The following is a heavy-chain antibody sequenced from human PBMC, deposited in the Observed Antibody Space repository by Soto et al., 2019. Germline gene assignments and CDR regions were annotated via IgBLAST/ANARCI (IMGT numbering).Heavy chain of an antibody. V-gene: IGHV3-74*01. D-gene: IGHD2-21*01. CDR3: ARDGEGF. Sequence: LRLSCAASGFTFSSNWMHWVRRVPGRGLVWVSRINADGSETNYEDSVEGRFTISRDNPKNTLYLQMNSLRAEDTAVYYCARDGEGFWGQGTLVTVSS. CDR2: INADGSET. CDR1: GFTFSSNW. J-gene: IGHJ4*02.